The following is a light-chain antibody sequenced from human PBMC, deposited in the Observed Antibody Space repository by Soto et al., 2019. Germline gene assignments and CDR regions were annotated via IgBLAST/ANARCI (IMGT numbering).Light chain of an antibody. V-gene: IGLV2-14*01. J-gene: IGLJ1*01. CDR2: EVT. Sequence: QSVLTQPASVSGSPGQSITISCTGTSGDIGSYNRVSWYQQHPGKAPKLIIYEVTDRPSGVSNRFSGSKSGNTASLTLSGLQAEDEAEYYCSSYTNINTGACVFGTGTNVTVL. CDR1: SGDIGSYNR. CDR3: SSYTNINTGACV.